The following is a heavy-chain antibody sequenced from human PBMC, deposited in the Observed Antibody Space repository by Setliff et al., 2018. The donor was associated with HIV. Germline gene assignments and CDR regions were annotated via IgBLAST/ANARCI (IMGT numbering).Heavy chain of an antibody. CDR3: STWQVDINKDY. CDR1: GASFSGYY. Sequence: PSETLSLTCAVYGASFSGYYWSWIRQPPGKGLEWLGEIYHSGTANYNSSLKSRITMSVDTSKNHFSLKLTSVTAADTAVYYCSTWQVDINKDYWGQGTLVTVSS. D-gene: IGHD2-15*01. J-gene: IGHJ4*02. V-gene: IGHV4-34*01. CDR2: IYHSGTA.